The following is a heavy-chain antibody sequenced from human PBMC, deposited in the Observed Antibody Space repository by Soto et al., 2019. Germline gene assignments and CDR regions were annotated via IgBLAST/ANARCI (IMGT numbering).Heavy chain of an antibody. D-gene: IGHD3-9*01. CDR3: AHLVVAGITYFFDF. CDR2: IYWDDDK. CDR1: VFSLSTSGVG. Sequence: SGPTLVNPTQTLTLTCTFSVFSLSTSGVGVGWIRQPPGKALEWLTFIYWDDDKRNSPFLKSRLTITKDTSKNQVVLTMTNMEPVHTPTYSCAHLVVAGITYFFDFGGEGPLAPVSS. J-gene: IGHJ4*02. V-gene: IGHV2-5*02.